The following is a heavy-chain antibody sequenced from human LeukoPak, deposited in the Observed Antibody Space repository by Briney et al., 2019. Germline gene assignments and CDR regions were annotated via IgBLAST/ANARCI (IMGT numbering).Heavy chain of an antibody. CDR3: ARTRLNYYDSSGSQGAFDI. CDR2: ISHDGSNK. J-gene: IGHJ3*02. V-gene: IGHV3-30*05. CDR1: GFTFSSYG. D-gene: IGHD3-22*01. Sequence: GGSLRLSCAASGFTFSSYGMHWVRQAPGKGLQWVALISHDGSNKYYADSVKGRFTISRDNSKNTLYLQMNSLRAEDTAVYYCARTRLNYYDSSGSQGAFDIWGQGTMVTVSS.